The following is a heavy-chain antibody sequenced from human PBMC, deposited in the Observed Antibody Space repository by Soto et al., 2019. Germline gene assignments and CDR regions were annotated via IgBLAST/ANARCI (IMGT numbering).Heavy chain of an antibody. Sequence: ASVKVSCKASGGTFSSYAISWVRQAPGQGLEWMGGIIPIFGTANYAQKFQGRVTITADESTSTAYMELSSLRSEDTAVYYCARGLFDCGGDCYSGDNWLDLWGQGNLVTVSS. CDR3: ARGLFDCGGDCYSGDNWLDL. CDR2: IIPIFGTA. CDR1: GGTFSSYA. V-gene: IGHV1-69*13. D-gene: IGHD2-21*02. J-gene: IGHJ5*02.